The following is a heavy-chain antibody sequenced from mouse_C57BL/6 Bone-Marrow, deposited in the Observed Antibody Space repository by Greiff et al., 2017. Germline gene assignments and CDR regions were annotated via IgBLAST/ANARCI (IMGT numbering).Heavy chain of an antibody. CDR2: INPYNGGT. CDR3: AGGDYDGRVDY. D-gene: IGHD1-1*01. J-gene: IGHJ4*01. CDR1: GYTFTDYY. Sequence: VQLKESGPVLVKPGASVKMSCKASGYTFTDYYMNWVKQSHGKSLEWIGVINPYNGGTSYNQKFKGKATLTVDKSSSTAYMELNSLTSEDSAVYYCAGGDYDGRVDYWGQGTSVTVSS. V-gene: IGHV1-19*01.